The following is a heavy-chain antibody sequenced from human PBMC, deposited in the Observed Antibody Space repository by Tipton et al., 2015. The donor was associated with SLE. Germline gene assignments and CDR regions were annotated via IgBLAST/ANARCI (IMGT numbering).Heavy chain of an antibody. CDR3: ARVRGRGYFQH. J-gene: IGHJ1*01. D-gene: IGHD3-10*01. Sequence: TLSLTCTVSGGSISSYYWSWIRQPPGKGLEWIGHIYYSGSTNYNPSLKSRVTISVDTSKNQFSLKLSSVNAADTAMYYCARVRGRGYFQHWGQGTLVTVSS. CDR2: IYYSGST. CDR1: GGSISSYY. V-gene: IGHV4-59*01.